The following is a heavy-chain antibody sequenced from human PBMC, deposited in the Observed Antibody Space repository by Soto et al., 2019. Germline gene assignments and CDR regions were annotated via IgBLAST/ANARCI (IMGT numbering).Heavy chain of an antibody. CDR2: IYYSGST. CDR3: WSFGGDIVVVVAATEYYGMDV. D-gene: IGHD2-15*01. Sequence: SETLSLTCPVSGGSISSSSYYWGWIRQPPGKGLEWIGSIYYSGSTYYNPSLKSRVTISVDTSKNQFSLKLSSVTAADTAVYYCWSFGGDIVVVVAATEYYGMDVWGQGTTVTVSS. CDR1: GGSISSSSYY. V-gene: IGHV4-39*01. J-gene: IGHJ6*02.